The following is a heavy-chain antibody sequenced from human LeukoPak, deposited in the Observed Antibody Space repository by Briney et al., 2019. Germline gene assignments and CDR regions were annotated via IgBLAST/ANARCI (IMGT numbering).Heavy chain of an antibody. Sequence: SETLSLTCAVYGGSFSGYYWSWLRQPPGKGLEWIGEINHSGSTNYNPSLKSRVTISVDTSKNQFSLKLSSVTAADTAVYYCARSRRIGEYSSSWHYWGQGTLVTVSS. D-gene: IGHD6-13*01. J-gene: IGHJ4*02. CDR2: INHSGST. CDR3: ARSRRIGEYSSSWHY. CDR1: GGSFSGYY. V-gene: IGHV4-34*01.